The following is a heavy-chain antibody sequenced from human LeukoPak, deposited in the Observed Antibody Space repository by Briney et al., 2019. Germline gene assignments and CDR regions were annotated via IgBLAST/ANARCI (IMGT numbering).Heavy chain of an antibody. J-gene: IGHJ4*02. CDR1: GFTFSNAW. V-gene: IGHV3-15*01. CDR3: TAALFGEPANFDY. D-gene: IGHD3-10*02. CDR2: IKSKTDGGTT. Sequence: GGSLRLSCAASGFTFSNAWMSWVRQAPGKGLEWVGRIKSKTDGGTTDYAAPVKGRFTISRDDSKNTLYLQMNSPKTEDTAVYYCTAALFGEPANFDYWGQGTLVTVSS.